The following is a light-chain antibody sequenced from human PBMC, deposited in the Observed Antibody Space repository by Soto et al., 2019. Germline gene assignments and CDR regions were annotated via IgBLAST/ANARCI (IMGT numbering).Light chain of an antibody. CDR1: QDISNY. J-gene: IGKJ5*01. CDR3: QQYDNLPPGIT. V-gene: IGKV1-33*01. CDR2: DAS. Sequence: DIQMTQSPSSLSASVGDRVTITCQASQDISNYLNWCQQKPGKAPKLLIYDASNLETGVPSRFSGSGSGTDFTFTISSLQPEDIATYYCQQYDNLPPGITFGQGTR.